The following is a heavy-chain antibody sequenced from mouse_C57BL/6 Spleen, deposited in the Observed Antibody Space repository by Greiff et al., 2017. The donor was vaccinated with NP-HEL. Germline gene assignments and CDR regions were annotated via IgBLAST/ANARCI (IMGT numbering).Heavy chain of an antibody. J-gene: IGHJ3*01. CDR1: GYTFTSYW. CDR2: IDPSDSYT. CDR3: ARPHYGSSYAY. Sequence: VQLQQSGAELVMPGASVKLSCKASGYTFTSYWMHWVKQRPGQGLEWIGEIDPSDSYTNYNQKFKGKSTLTVDKSSSTAYMQLSSLTSEDSAVYYCARPHYGSSYAYWGQGTLVTVSA. D-gene: IGHD1-1*01. V-gene: IGHV1-69*01.